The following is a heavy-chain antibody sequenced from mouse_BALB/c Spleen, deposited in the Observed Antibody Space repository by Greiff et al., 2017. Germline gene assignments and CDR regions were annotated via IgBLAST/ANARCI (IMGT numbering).Heavy chain of an antibody. V-gene: IGHV5-17*02. J-gene: IGHJ1*01. CDR3: ARGDYWYFDV. CDR1: GFTFSSFG. Sequence: EVKLQESGGGLVQPGGSRKLSCAASGFTFSSFGMHWVRQAPEKGLEWVAYISSGSSTIYYADTVKGRFTIPRDNPKNTLFLQMTSLRSEDTAMYYCARGDYWYFDVWGAGTTVTVSS. CDR2: ISSGSSTI.